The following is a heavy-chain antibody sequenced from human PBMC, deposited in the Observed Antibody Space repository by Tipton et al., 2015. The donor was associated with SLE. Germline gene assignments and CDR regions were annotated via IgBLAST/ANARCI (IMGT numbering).Heavy chain of an antibody. J-gene: IGHJ3*02. D-gene: IGHD3/OR15-3a*01. CDR3: ARAFRLGLDSFDI. CDR1: GFSVSSNY. V-gene: IGHV3-74*01. CDR2: IETDGRST. Sequence: GSLRLSCAASGFSVSSNYMSWVRQAPGKGLAWVSRIETDGRSTAYADSVKGRFTVSRDNAQDTLFLQMNSLRAEDSGVYYCARAFRLGLDSFDIWGQGTTVTVSA.